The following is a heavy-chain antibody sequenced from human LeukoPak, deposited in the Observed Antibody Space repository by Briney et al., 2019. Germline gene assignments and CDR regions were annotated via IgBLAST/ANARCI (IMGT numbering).Heavy chain of an antibody. CDR1: GFTFSSYA. CDR2: ISYDGSNK. J-gene: IGHJ4*02. CDR3: ARGTYYYDSSGYLH. D-gene: IGHD3-22*01. V-gene: IGHV3-30*14. Sequence: GGSLRLSCAASGFTFSSYAMHWVRQAPGKGLEWVAVISYDGSNKYYADSVKGRFTISRDNSKNTLYLQMNGLRAEDTAVYYCARGTYYYDSSGYLHWGQGTLVTVSS.